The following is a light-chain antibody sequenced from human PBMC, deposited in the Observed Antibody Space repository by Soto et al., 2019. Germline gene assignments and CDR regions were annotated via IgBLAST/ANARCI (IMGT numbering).Light chain of an antibody. J-gene: IGKJ2*01. CDR2: WAS. Sequence: DIVMTQSPDSLAVSLGERATINCKSSQSVFYSTNNKNYLAWFQQKPGQPPKLLIYWASTREPGVPDRFSGSGSGTDFTLTISSLQAEDAAVYYCQQYYSIPPTFGQGAKLEIK. V-gene: IGKV4-1*01. CDR3: QQYYSIPPT. CDR1: QSVFYSTNNKNY.